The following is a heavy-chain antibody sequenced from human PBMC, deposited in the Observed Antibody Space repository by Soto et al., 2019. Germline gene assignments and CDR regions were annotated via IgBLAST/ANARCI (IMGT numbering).Heavy chain of an antibody. CDR2: INAGNGNT. CDR1: GYIFTSYA. V-gene: IGHV1-3*01. J-gene: IGHJ4*02. Sequence: ASVKVSCKTSGYIFTSYAIHWVRQAPGQRPEWMGWINAGNGNTKYAQNFLDRVTFSREASASTVHMDLSTLRSEDTAVYYCARGNTAPDDYWAQGTMVTVSS. CDR3: ARGNTAPDDY.